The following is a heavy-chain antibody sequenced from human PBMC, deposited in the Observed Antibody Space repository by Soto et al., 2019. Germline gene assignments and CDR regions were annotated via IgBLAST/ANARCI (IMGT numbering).Heavy chain of an antibody. D-gene: IGHD3-16*01. CDR1: GGSFSGYY. J-gene: IGHJ6*02. CDR2: INHSGST. Sequence: SETLSLTCAVYGGSFSGYYWSWIRQPPGKGLEWIGEINHSGSTNYNPSLKGRVTISVDTSKNQFSLKLSSVTAADTAVYYCARGLYYDYVWGRTDYYYYYGMDVWGQGTTVTV. V-gene: IGHV4-34*01. CDR3: ARGLYYDYVWGRTDYYYYYGMDV.